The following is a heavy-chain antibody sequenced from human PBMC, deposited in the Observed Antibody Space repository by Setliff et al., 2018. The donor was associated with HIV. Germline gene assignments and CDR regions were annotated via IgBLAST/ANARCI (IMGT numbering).Heavy chain of an antibody. J-gene: IGHJ5*02. Sequence: SETLSLTCAVSGDSISRAYYWAWLRQSPGKGLEWIGSAYHSGTTYYNPSLNSRVTISVDTSKNQFSLNLRSVTASDTAVYYCARGPYGDPWKLFDPWGQGLLVTVS. CDR3: ARGPYGDPWKLFDP. CDR1: GDSISRAYY. V-gene: IGHV4-38-2*01. D-gene: IGHD4-17*01. CDR2: AYHSGTT.